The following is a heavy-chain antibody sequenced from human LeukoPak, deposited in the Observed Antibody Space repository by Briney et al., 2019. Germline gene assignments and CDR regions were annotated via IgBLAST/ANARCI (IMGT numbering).Heavy chain of an antibody. J-gene: IGHJ4*02. CDR1: GYTFGNYG. Sequence: GASVKVSCKASGYTFGNYGISWVRQAPGQGLEWMGWISAYNGNADYAQNLQGRVTMATDTSTSTAYMDLRSLRPDDTAAYYCARVSGYCTSTSCHDYWGQGTLVSVSS. CDR2: ISAYNGNA. D-gene: IGHD2-2*01. V-gene: IGHV1-18*01. CDR3: ARVSGYCTSTSCHDY.